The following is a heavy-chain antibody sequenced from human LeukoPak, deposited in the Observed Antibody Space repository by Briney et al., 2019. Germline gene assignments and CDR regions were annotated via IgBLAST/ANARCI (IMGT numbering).Heavy chain of an antibody. CDR3: ARGRKSPHLRILGYFDY. Sequence: SETVSLTCAVYGGSFSGYYWSWIRQPPGKGLEWIGEINHSGSTNYNPSLKSRVTISVDTSKNQFSLKLSSVTAADTAVYYCARGRKSPHLRILGYFDYWGQGTLVTVSS. J-gene: IGHJ4*02. CDR1: GGSFSGYY. V-gene: IGHV4-34*01. D-gene: IGHD2-15*01. CDR2: INHSGST.